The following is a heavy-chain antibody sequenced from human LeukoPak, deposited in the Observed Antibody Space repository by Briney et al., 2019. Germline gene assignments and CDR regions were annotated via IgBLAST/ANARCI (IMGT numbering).Heavy chain of an antibody. Sequence: PSETLSLTCTVSGGSISSYYWSWIRQPPGKGLEWIWYIHYSGSTNYNPSLKSRVTISVDTSKNQFSLKLSSVTAADTAVYYCARSDYYDFWSGYPPRAKNAFDIWGQGTMVTVSS. CDR3: ARSDYYDFWSGYPPRAKNAFDI. J-gene: IGHJ3*02. V-gene: IGHV4-59*01. CDR1: GGSISSYY. CDR2: IHYSGST. D-gene: IGHD3-3*01.